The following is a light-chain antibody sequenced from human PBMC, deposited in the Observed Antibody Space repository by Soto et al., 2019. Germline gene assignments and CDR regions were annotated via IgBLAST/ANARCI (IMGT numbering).Light chain of an antibody. J-gene: IGKJ4*01. CDR2: AAS. CDR3: LEHNTYPFT. CDR1: QGIGDD. V-gene: IGKV1-17*01. Sequence: DFQMTQSPSSLSASVGDRVTITCRASQGIGDDLGWYQQRPGEAPKRLIYAASILPSGVPSRFSGSGSGTEFTLTINGLQPEDFATYFCLEHNTYPFTFGGGTKVEIK.